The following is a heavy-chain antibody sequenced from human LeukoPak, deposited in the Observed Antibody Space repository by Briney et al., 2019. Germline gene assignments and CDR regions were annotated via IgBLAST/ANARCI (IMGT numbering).Heavy chain of an antibody. CDR2: IYYSGST. CDR1: GGSISSSSYY. Sequence: PSETLSLTCTVSGGSISSSSYYWGWIRQPPGKGLEWIGSIYYSGSTYYNPSLKSRVTISVDTSKNQFSLKLSSVTAADTAVYYCARDYVSSWSRHDNFDYWGQGTLVTVSS. D-gene: IGHD6-13*01. V-gene: IGHV4-39*07. CDR3: ARDYVSSWSRHDNFDY. J-gene: IGHJ4*02.